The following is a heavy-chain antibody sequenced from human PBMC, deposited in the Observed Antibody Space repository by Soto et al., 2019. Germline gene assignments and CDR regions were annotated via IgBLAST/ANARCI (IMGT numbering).Heavy chain of an antibody. J-gene: IGHJ4*02. CDR2: TFHSGTT. V-gene: IGHV4-4*02. Sequence: SETLSLTCEVSGGSVSSNNWWSWVRQAPGKGLEWIGETFHSGTTNYNPSLRSRVTISVDKSSNQFSLKMNSVTAADTAVYYCARDTSVNFYLGPFEYWGQGMQVTV. CDR3: ARDTSVNFYLGPFEY. CDR1: GGSVSSNNW. D-gene: IGHD1-1*01.